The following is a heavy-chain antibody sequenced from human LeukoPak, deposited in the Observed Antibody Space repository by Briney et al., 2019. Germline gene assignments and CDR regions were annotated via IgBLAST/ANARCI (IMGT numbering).Heavy chain of an antibody. CDR2: ISDDSSFT. CDR1: GLVFGKYA. CDR3: AKGRCSGPGCDSFDY. Sequence: GGSLRLSCAACGLVFGKYAMAWVRQAPGKGLDCISIISDDSSFTYYLDSVKGRSTIFRDNSKNTLYLHMNSLKAEDTAVYYCAKGRCSGPGCDSFDYWGQGALVTVSS. D-gene: IGHD5-12*01. V-gene: IGHV3-23*01. J-gene: IGHJ4*02.